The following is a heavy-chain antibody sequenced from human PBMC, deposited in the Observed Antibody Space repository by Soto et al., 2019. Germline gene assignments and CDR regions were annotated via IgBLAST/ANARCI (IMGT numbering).Heavy chain of an antibody. CDR1: GFFFTDYF. J-gene: IGHJ3*01. CDR2: ISPSGDVT. CDR3: ATWHEREHAYDV. V-gene: IGHV3-11*01. Sequence: QVQLAESGGGLVKSGGSLTLSCSTSGFFFTDYFMSWIRQAPGKGLEWVSYISPSGDVTHYADSVKGRFTISRDNTKNSLFLQMSSLRDDDTAVYYCATWHEREHAYDVWGQGTTVTVSS. D-gene: IGHD1-1*01.